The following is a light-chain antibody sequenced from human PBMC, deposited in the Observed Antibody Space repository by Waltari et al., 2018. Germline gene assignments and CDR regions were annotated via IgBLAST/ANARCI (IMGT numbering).Light chain of an antibody. J-gene: IGKJ4*01. Sequence: DIVMTQSPDSLAVSLGERATINCRSSQSLLFTSNNKNYLSGYQKKAGQPPRLLLYWASTRESGVPDRFSGGGSGTEFTLSISSLQAEDVAVYYCQQYYNTPLTFGGGTKVDI. CDR2: WAS. CDR3: QQYYNTPLT. V-gene: IGKV4-1*01. CDR1: QSLLFTSNNKNY.